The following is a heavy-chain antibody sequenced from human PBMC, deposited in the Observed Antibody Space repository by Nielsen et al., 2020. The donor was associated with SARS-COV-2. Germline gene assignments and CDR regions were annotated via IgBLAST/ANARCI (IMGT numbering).Heavy chain of an antibody. CDR1: GGSISSGDYY. Sequence: ETLSLTCTVSGGSISSGDYYWSWIRQPPGKALEWLAHIFASDEKAYSTSLKSRLTLSTDTSKSQVVLTVTNMDPADTATYYCARIFLELRLFYFYYYMDVWGKGTTVTVSS. J-gene: IGHJ6*03. CDR2: IFASDEK. D-gene: IGHD3-16*01. CDR3: ARIFLELRLFYFYYYMDV. V-gene: IGHV2-26*01.